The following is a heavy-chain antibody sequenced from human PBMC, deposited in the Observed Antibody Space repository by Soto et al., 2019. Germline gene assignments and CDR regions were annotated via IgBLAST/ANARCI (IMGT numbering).Heavy chain of an antibody. Sequence: QVQLVQSGAEVKKPGSSVKVSCKASGGIFSTYAISWLRQAPGQGLEWMGGIIPIFGTPNYAQRFQGRVTITADESTSTAYMELGRLRSEDRAVYYCARDRDDDGSGYYYNRIDFWGQGTLVTVSS. J-gene: IGHJ4*02. V-gene: IGHV1-69*01. CDR2: IIPIFGTP. D-gene: IGHD3-10*01. CDR3: ARDRDDDGSGYYYNRIDF. CDR1: GGIFSTYA.